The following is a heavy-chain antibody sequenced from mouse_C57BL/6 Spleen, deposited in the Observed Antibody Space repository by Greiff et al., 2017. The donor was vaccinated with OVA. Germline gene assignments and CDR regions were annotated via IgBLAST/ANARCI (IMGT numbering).Heavy chain of an antibody. CDR1: GFTFSSYG. CDR3: ARSDGYYFDY. Sequence: EVKLVESGGDLVKPGGSLKLSCAASGFTFSSYGMSWVRQTPDKRLEWVATISSGGSYTYYPDSVKGRFTISRDNAKNTLYLQMSSLKSEDTAMYYCARSDGYYFDYWGQGTTLTVSS. J-gene: IGHJ2*01. V-gene: IGHV5-6*02. CDR2: ISSGGSYT.